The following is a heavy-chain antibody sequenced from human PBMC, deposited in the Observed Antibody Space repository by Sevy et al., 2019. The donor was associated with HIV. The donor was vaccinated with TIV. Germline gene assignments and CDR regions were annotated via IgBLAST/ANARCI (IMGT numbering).Heavy chain of an antibody. Sequence: GGSLRLSCAASGFIFNDYAMHWVRQAPGKGLEWVAVISDDGNNKYYTDSVEGRFTISRDNSKDTLYLQMNSLRAVDTAXXXXAREGAPYRNIRYCSGDNCYYNWFDPWGQGTLVTVSS. J-gene: IGHJ5*02. V-gene: IGHV3-30*10. CDR2: ISDDGNNK. CDR3: AREGAPYRNIRYCSGDNCYYNWFDP. CDR1: GFIFNDYA. D-gene: IGHD2-15*01.